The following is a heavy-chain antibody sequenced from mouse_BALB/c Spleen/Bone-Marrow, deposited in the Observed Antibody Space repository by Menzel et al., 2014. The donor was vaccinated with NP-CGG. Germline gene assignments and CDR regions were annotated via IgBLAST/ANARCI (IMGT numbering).Heavy chain of an antibody. Sequence: EVKVVESGGGLVKSGGSLKLSCAASGFSFNSYGMSWVRQTPEKRLEWVATISGGGSYTFYPDSVKGRFTISRDNAENNRDLQLSSLRSEDTALYYCARHAYYDQTEVSFVYWGQGTLVTVSA. CDR1: GFSFNSYG. J-gene: IGHJ3*01. V-gene: IGHV5-9-2*01. CDR3: ARHAYYDQTEVSFVY. D-gene: IGHD2-4*01. CDR2: ISGGGSYT.